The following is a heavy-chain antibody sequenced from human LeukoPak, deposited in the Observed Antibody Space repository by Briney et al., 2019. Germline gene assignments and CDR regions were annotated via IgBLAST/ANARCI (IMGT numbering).Heavy chain of an antibody. CDR1: EFTFNNYA. J-gene: IGHJ4*02. V-gene: IGHV3-23*01. Sequence: GGSLRLSCAASEFTFNNYAMSWVRQAPGKGLEWVSTISGSGVSTYYADSVKGRFTISRDNAKNSLYLQMNSLRAEDTAVYYCARDSPIGGATTGGYWGQGTLVTVSS. CDR3: ARDSPIGGATTGGY. CDR2: ISGSGVST. D-gene: IGHD1-26*01.